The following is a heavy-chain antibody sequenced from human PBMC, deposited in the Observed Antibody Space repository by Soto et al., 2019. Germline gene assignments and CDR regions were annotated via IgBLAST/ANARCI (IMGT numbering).Heavy chain of an antibody. CDR2: INHRGNT. V-gene: IGHV4-34*01. CDR3: ASDRFDS. Sequence: SETXSLTCAVSGGSFSATYWTWIRQPPGKGLEWVGEINHRGNTNYSPSLQNRVTISVDTSNNHFSLKLTSVTAADTAVYYCASDRFDSWGRGILVTVSS. J-gene: IGHJ4*02. CDR1: GGSFSATY.